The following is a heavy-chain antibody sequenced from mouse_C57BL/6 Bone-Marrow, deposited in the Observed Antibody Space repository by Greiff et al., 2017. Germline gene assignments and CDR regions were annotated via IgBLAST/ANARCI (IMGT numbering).Heavy chain of an antibody. Sequence: EVKVEESGTVLARPGASVKMSCKTSGYTFTSYWMHWVKQRPGQGLEWIGAIYPGNSDTSYNQKFKGKAKLTAVTSASTAYMELSSLTNEDSAVYYCTPGYDYDGDAMDYWGQGTSVTGSS. D-gene: IGHD2-4*01. CDR1: GYTFTSYW. J-gene: IGHJ4*01. CDR3: TPGYDYDGDAMDY. CDR2: IYPGNSDT. V-gene: IGHV1-5*01.